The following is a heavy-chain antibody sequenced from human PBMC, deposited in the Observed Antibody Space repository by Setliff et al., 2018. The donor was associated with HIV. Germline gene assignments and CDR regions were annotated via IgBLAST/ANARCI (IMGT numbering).Heavy chain of an antibody. D-gene: IGHD6-19*01. CDR3: ARQNSGWGVGLYYFDY. J-gene: IGHJ4*02. Sequence: PGGSLRLSCTASGFTFGDYAMSWFRQAPGKGLEWVGFIRSKAYGGTTEYAASVKGRFTISRDDSKSIAYLQMNSLKTEDTALYYCARQNSGWGVGLYYFDYWGQGTLVTVSS. CDR1: GFTFGDYA. V-gene: IGHV3-49*03. CDR2: IRSKAYGGTT.